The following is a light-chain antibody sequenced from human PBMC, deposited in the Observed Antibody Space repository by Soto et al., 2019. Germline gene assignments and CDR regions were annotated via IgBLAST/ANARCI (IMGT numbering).Light chain of an antibody. J-gene: IGKJ2*01. V-gene: IGKV4-1*01. Sequence: DIVMTQSPDSLAVSLCERATINCKSSQSVLYSSNNKNFLAWYQQKPRQPPKLLIYWASTRESGVPDRFSGSGSATDFTLTISSLQAEDVAVYYCQQYYTPPPTFGQGTKVDIK. CDR3: QQYYTPPPT. CDR1: QSVLYSSNNKNF. CDR2: WAS.